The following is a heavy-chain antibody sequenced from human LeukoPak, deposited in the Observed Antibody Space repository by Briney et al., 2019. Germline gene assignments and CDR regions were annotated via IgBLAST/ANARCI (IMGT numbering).Heavy chain of an antibody. CDR2: ISTSRSYT. D-gene: IGHD5/OR15-5a*01. CDR3: AREVSTIQDLDY. Sequence: PGGSLRLSCAASGFTFSSYAMNWVRQAPGKGLEWVSSISTSRSYTFYADSAKGRFTISRDNAKNTLYLQMNSLRAEDTAVYYCAREVSTIQDLDYWGQGTLVTVSS. CDR1: GFTFSSYA. J-gene: IGHJ4*02. V-gene: IGHV3-21*06.